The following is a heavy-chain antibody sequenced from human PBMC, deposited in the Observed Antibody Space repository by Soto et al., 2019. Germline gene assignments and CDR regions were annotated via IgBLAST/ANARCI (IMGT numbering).Heavy chain of an antibody. D-gene: IGHD6-25*01. Sequence: EVRLLESGGGLVQPGGSLRLSCFASGFTFPNYAMSWVRQASGKGLEWVSVVTGRASSTYYADSVEGRFTISRDNSRNTLFLQMNSLGAEDTAVYYFAKHLPSKKKQRLWADAFQIWGQGTMLTVSS. CDR2: VTGRASST. CDR1: GFTFPNYA. V-gene: IGHV3-23*01. CDR3: AKHLPSKKKQRLWADAFQI. J-gene: IGHJ3*02.